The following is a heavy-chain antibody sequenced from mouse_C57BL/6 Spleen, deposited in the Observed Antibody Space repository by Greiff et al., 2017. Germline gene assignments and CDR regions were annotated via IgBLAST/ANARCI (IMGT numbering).Heavy chain of an antibody. V-gene: IGHV1-22*01. CDR1: GYTFTDYN. D-gene: IGHD2-4*01. CDR2: INPNNGGT. J-gene: IGHJ3*01. CDR3: ARLGDYDYAWFAY. Sequence: EVKLVESGPELVKPGASVKMSCKASGYTFTDYNMHWVKQSHGKSLEWIGYINPNNGGTSYNQKFKGKATLTVNKSSSTAYMELRSLTSEDSAVYYCARLGDYDYAWFAYWGQGTLVTVSA.